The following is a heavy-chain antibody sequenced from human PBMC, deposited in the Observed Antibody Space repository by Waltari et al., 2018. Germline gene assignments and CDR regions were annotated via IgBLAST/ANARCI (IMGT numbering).Heavy chain of an antibody. CDR2: IIPILGIA. J-gene: IGHJ3*02. V-gene: IGHV1-69*04. CDR1: GGTFSSYA. Sequence: QVQLVQSGAEVKKPGSSVKVSCKASGGTFSSYAISWVRQAPGPGLEWMGGIIPILGIANYAQKFQGRVTITADESTSTAYMELSSLRSEDTAVYYCARDAPGVVVIAGFDAFDIWGQGTMVTVSS. D-gene: IGHD2-21*01. CDR3: ARDAPGVVVIAGFDAFDI.